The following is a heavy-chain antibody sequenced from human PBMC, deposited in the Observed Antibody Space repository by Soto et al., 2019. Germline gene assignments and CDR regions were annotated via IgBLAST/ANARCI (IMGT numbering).Heavy chain of an antibody. CDR3: AKRSGAGGHFDY. CDR2: VSIGGST. D-gene: IGHD2-15*01. V-gene: IGHV3-23*01. CDR1: GFTFSSYA. J-gene: IGHJ4*02. Sequence: DVQLLESGGGLVQPEGSLRLSCAASGFTFSSYAMGWVRQGPGKGLEWVAVVSIGGSTHYADSVRGRFTISRDNSKNTLSLQMNSLTADDTAVYFCAKRSGAGGHFDYWGQGALVTVSS.